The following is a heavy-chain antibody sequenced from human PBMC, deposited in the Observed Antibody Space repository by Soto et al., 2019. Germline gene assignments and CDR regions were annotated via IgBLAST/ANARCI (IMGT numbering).Heavy chain of an antibody. Sequence: PSGTLSLTCAVYGGAFSGFYWGWVRQPPGKGLEWIGEINHSGSTNYNPSLKSRVTISVDTSKNQFSLKLSSATAADTAVYYCARLQQPSNYFDYWGQGTLVTVSS. V-gene: IGHV4-34*01. CDR3: ARLQQPSNYFDY. CDR1: GGAFSGFY. J-gene: IGHJ4*02. D-gene: IGHD6-13*01. CDR2: INHSGST.